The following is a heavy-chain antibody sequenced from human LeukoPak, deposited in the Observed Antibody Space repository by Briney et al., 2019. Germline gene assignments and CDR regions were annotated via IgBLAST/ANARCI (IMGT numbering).Heavy chain of an antibody. CDR3: ARGLVGWELTHVYYFDY. Sequence: ASVKVSCKASGYTFTSYDINWVRQATGQGLEWMGWMNPNSGNTGYAQKFQGRVTITRNTSISTAYMELSSLRSEDTAVYYCARGLVGWELTHVYYFDYWGQGTLVTVSS. V-gene: IGHV1-8*03. J-gene: IGHJ4*02. CDR2: MNPNSGNT. CDR1: GYTFTSYD. D-gene: IGHD1-26*01.